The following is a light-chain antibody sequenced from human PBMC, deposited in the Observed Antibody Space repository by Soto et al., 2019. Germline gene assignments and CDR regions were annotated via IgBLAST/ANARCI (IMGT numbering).Light chain of an antibody. CDR3: LQDKSFPRT. J-gene: IGKJ1*01. V-gene: IGKV1-12*01. CDR1: QNINNR. CDR2: AAS. Sequence: DIQMTQSPSSVSASVGDRVTITCRASQNINNRLAWYQPRPGRAPKYLIQAASILQSGFPSRFSGSGSGTEFTLTINSLQPEDRATYDGLQDKSFPRTFGQGTKVDIK.